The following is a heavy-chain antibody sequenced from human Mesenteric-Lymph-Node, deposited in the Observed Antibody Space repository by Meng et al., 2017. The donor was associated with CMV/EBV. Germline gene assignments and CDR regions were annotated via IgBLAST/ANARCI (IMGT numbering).Heavy chain of an antibody. Sequence: GESLKISCAASGFTFSRSVMSWVRQAPGKGLEWVSVISGSGSDTDYEEYADFVKGRFTISRDNSKSTLDLQMNSLRAEDTAVYYCARLPAGWPIWFDTWGQGTLVTVSS. CDR1: GFTFSRSV. D-gene: IGHD5-24*01. CDR3: ARLPAGWPIWFDT. V-gene: IGHV3-23*01. CDR2: ISGSGSDT. J-gene: IGHJ5*02.